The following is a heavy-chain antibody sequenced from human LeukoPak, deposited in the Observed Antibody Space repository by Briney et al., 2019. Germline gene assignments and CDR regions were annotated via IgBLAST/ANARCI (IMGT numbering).Heavy chain of an antibody. CDR2: ISYDGRNK. V-gene: IGHV3-30*18. CDR1: GFTFNNYG. Sequence: GKSLRLSCAASGFTFNNYGMHWVRQAPGKGLEWVAVISYDGRNKHYPDSVRGRFTISRDISTDTLWLQMDSLRTEDTAVYYCAKGPLRGTAAAIDYWGQGTLVTVSS. J-gene: IGHJ4*02. D-gene: IGHD2-2*01. CDR3: AKGPLRGTAAAIDY.